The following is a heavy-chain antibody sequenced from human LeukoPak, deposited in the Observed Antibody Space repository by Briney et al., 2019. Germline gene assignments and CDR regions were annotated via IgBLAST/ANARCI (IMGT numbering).Heavy chain of an antibody. CDR3: TSKRTAMGDFDG. V-gene: IGHV4-34*01. Sequence: SETLSLTCAVYGGSFSGYYWSWIRQPPGKGLEWIGEINHSGSTNYNPSLKSRVTISVDTSKNQFSLKLSSGTAADTAVYYCTSKRTAMGDFDGWGQGTLVTVSS. J-gene: IGHJ4*02. CDR1: GGSFSGYY. CDR2: INHSGST. D-gene: IGHD5-18*01.